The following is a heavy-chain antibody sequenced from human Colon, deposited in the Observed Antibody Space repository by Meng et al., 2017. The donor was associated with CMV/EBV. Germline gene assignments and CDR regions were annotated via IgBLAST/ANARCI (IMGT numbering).Heavy chain of an antibody. CDR2: MNPNSGNT. Sequence: TFTSYDINWVRQATGQGLEWMGWMNPNSGNTGYAQKFQGRVTINRNTSISTAYMELSSLRSEDTAVYYCARGRDCSGGSCYRYGWFDPWGQGTLVTVSS. CDR1: TFTSYD. J-gene: IGHJ5*02. CDR3: ARGRDCSGGSCYRYGWFDP. V-gene: IGHV1-8*03. D-gene: IGHD2-15*01.